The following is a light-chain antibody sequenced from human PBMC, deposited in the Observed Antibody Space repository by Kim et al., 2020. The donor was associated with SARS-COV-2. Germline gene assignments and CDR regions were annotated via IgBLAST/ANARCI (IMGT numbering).Light chain of an antibody. V-gene: IGKV3-20*01. CDR3: QQFGISPPYS. J-gene: IGKJ2*03. CDR1: QSVSSDY. Sequence: PGERATLSCRASQSVSSDYLAWYQQKPGQTPRLIIYGASSRATGIPDRFSGSGSGTDFTLTISRLEPEDFAVYYCQQFGISPPYSFGQGTKVDIK. CDR2: GAS.